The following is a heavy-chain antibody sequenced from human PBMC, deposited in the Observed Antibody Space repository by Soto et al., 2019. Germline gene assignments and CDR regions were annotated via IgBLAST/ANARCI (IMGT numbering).Heavy chain of an antibody. V-gene: IGHV4-59*08. CDR3: VGSPGGLGWFDP. CDR2: LYYSGSS. Sequence: QVQLQESGPRLVKPSETLSLTCTVSRGCISRYYFSWIRQPPGKGLEWIGYLYYSGSSTYNPSLRSRVTISVDTPKNQISLKLNSVTAADTAVYFCVGSPGGLGWFDPWGLGILVTVSS. D-gene: IGHD6-19*01. J-gene: IGHJ5*02. CDR1: RGCISRYY.